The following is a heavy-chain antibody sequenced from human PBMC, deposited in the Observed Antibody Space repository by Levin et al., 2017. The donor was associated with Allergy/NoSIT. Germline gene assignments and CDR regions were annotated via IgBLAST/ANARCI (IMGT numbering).Heavy chain of an antibody. D-gene: IGHD6-19*01. Sequence: QSGGSLRLSCAASGFTFRNYGMHWVRQAPGKGLEWVAVIWYDGSNQYYADSVKGRFTFSRDNSRNTMSLQMNNLRAEDTAVYYCARDWGWPRGAFDRWGQGTMVIVSS. J-gene: IGHJ3*01. CDR2: IWYDGSNQ. CDR1: GFTFRNYG. V-gene: IGHV3-33*01. CDR3: ARDWGWPRGAFDR.